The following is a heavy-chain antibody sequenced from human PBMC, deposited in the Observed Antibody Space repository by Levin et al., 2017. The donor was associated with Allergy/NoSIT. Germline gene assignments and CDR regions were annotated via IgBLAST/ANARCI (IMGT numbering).Heavy chain of an antibody. V-gene: IGHV3-23*01. J-gene: IGHJ4*02. CDR1: GFTFNSYG. CDR3: APSSGCAAKYYFDY. D-gene: IGHD6-19*01. CDR2: ISNSGGST. Sequence: GESLKISCATTGFTFNSYGMSWVRQAPGKGLEWVSGISNSGGSTYYADSVKGRFTISRDNSKNTLYLQMNSLRVEDTAVYYCAPSSGCAAKYYFDYWGQGTLVTVSS.